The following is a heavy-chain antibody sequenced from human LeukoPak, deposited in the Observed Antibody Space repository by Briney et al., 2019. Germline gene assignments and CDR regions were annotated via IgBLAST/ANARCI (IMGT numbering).Heavy chain of an antibody. CDR2: IYTSGST. CDR3: AIRGGGIPVAGNLEFDY. CDR1: GGSISSYY. J-gene: IGHJ4*02. D-gene: IGHD6-19*01. V-gene: IGHV4-4*07. Sequence: SETLSLTCTVSGGSISSYYWSWIRQPAGKGLEWIGRIYTSGSTNYNPSLKSRVTMSVDTSKNQFSLKLSSVTAADTAVYYCAIRGGGIPVAGNLEFDYWGQGTLVTVSS.